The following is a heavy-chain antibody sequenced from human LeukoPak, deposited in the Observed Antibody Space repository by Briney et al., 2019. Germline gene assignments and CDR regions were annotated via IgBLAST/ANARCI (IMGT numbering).Heavy chain of an antibody. CDR2: IYTSGST. V-gene: IGHV4-4*07. D-gene: IGHD2-15*01. CDR1: GGSISSYY. CDR3: ARDEGYCSGGSCSPKAYNWFDP. Sequence: SETLSLTCTVSGGSISSYYWSWIRQPAGKGLEWIGRIYTSGSTNYNPSLQSRVTMSVDTSKNQFSLKLSSVTAADTAVYYCARDEGYCSGGSCSPKAYNWFDPWGQGTLVTVSS. J-gene: IGHJ5*02.